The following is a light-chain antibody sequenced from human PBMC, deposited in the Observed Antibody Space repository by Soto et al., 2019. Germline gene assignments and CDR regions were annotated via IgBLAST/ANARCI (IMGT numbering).Light chain of an antibody. CDR3: QQRSNWLIT. CDR1: QSVSSY. Sequence: MVFTQSPRTLSFSQWDRATLSCRSCQSVSSYLAWYQQKPGQAPRLLIYDASNRATGIPARFSGSGSGTDFTLTISSLEPEDFAVYYCQQRSNWLITFGQGTRLEI. CDR2: DAS. J-gene: IGKJ5*01. V-gene: IGKV3-11*01.